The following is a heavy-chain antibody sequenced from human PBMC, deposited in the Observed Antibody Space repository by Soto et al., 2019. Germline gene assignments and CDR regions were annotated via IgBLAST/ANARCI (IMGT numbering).Heavy chain of an antibody. CDR3: ARLSYTRALDF. Sequence: EVRLVESGGGLVKPGGSLTLSCVASGFTFSTYTINWVRQAPGKGLEWVSSISRSSNYIYYADSIRGRFTVSRDNANNSLYLQMNSLRAEHTAVYYCARLSYTRALDFWGQGTLVTVSS. J-gene: IGHJ4*02. CDR1: GFTFSTYT. D-gene: IGHD3-16*02. CDR2: ISRSSNYI. V-gene: IGHV3-21*01.